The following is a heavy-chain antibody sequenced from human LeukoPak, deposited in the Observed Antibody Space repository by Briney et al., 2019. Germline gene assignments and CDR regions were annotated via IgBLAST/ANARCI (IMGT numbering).Heavy chain of an antibody. CDR2: INHSGST. Sequence: SETLSLTCAVYGGSFSGYYWSRIRQPPGKGLEWIGEINHSGSTNYNPSLKSRVTISVDTSKNQFSLKLSSVTAADTAVYYCARRSYYCSSTSCYSRYYYMDVWGKGTTVTISS. V-gene: IGHV4-34*01. CDR1: GGSFSGYY. D-gene: IGHD2-2*01. CDR3: ARRSYYCSSTSCYSRYYYMDV. J-gene: IGHJ6*03.